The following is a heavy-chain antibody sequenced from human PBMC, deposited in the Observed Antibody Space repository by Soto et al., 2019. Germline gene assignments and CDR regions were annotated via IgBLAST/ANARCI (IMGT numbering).Heavy chain of an antibody. V-gene: IGHV3-30*18. CDR1: GFTFSSYG. D-gene: IGHD6-6*01. J-gene: IGHJ5*02. Sequence: GGSLRLSCAASGFTFSSYGMHWVRQAPGKGLEWVAVISYDGSNKYHADSVKGRFTISRDNSKNTLYLQMNSLRAEDTAVYYCAKDRTMWQLVAWFDPWGQGTLVTVSS. CDR3: AKDRTMWQLVAWFDP. CDR2: ISYDGSNK.